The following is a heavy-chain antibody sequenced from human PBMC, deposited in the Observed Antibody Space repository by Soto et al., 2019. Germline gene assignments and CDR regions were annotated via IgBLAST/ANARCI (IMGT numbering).Heavy chain of an antibody. J-gene: IGHJ4*02. CDR2: IGSGGANT. CDR1: EFTFSNYA. CDR3: VKAIFRHDTGEVFDY. D-gene: IGHD4-17*01. Sequence: QPGGSLRLSCTASEFTFSNYAMSWVRQAPGKGLEWISRIGSGGANTHYADSVKGRFVVSRDNSENTLFLQMNSLRAEDTAVYYCVKAIFRHDTGEVFDYWGQGTQVTVSS. V-gene: IGHV3-23*01.